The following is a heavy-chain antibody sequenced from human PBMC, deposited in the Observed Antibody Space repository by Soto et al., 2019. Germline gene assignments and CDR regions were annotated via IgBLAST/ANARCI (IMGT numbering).Heavy chain of an antibody. CDR3: ARIDSGFGATIDV. CDR1: GGSVSSGTYY. CDR2: IDYSVTT. Sequence: ETLSLTCTVSGGSVSSGTYYWGWIRQPPGKGLECIGSIDYSVTTYYNPSLKSRVTISVDTSKNQFSLKLTSVTAADTAVYYCARIDSGFGATIDVWGQGTPGTVSS. V-gene: IGHV4-39*01. J-gene: IGHJ6*02. D-gene: IGHD3-10*01.